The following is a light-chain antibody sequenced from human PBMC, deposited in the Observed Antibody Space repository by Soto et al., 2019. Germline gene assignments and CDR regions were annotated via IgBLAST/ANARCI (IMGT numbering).Light chain of an antibody. V-gene: IGKV1-5*03. CDR3: QQYNNYWT. J-gene: IGKJ1*01. CDR1: QSISIW. CDR2: KAS. Sequence: IRMTQSPSSFSASTGDRVTITCRASQSISIWLAWYQQKPGKAPKLLIFKASRLESGVPSRFSGSGSGTEFTLTISSLQPEDFATYYCQQYNNYWTFGQGTKVDIK.